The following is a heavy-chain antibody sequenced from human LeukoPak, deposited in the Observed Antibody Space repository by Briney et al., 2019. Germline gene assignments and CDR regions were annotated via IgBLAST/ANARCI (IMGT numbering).Heavy chain of an antibody. Sequence: GGSLRLSRAASGFTFSSYEMNWVRQAPGKGLEWVSYISSSGSTIYYADSVKGRFTISRDNAKNSLYLQMNSLRAEDTAVYYCVGDRIRYCSSTSCLGSWFDPWGQGTLVTVSS. CDR2: ISSSGSTI. J-gene: IGHJ5*02. V-gene: IGHV3-48*03. CDR3: VGDRIRYCSSTSCLGSWFDP. CDR1: GFTFSSYE. D-gene: IGHD2-2*01.